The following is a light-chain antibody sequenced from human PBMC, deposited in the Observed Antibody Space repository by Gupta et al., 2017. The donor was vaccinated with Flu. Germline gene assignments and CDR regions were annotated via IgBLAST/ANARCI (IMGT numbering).Light chain of an antibody. CDR3: QQYGHLPLT. Sequence: ELVLSQSPGTLSVSPGERATLSCRASQSVTSNSLAWYQQRPGRAPRLLIYGASSRAAGIPDRFSGSGSGTDFTLTIRRLEPEDFAVYYCQQYGHLPLTFGGGTKVEIQ. CDR1: QSVTSNS. V-gene: IGKV3-20*01. J-gene: IGKJ4*01. CDR2: GAS.